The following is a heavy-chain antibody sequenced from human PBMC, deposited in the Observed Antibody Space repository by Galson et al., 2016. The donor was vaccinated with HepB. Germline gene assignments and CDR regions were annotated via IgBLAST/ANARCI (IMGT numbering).Heavy chain of an antibody. CDR3: ARMEAAAGISFMRH. D-gene: IGHD6-25*01. V-gene: IGHV5-10-1*01. Sequence: QSGAEVKKPGESLRISCDVSGYSFTTYWISWVRQMPGKGREWMGRIDPKDSYTTYSPSFQGHLTISVDKSISAAYLQWSSLKASDTAMYYCARMEAAAGISFMRHWGQGTLVTVSS. CDR2: IDPKDSYT. J-gene: IGHJ1*01. CDR1: GYSFTTYW.